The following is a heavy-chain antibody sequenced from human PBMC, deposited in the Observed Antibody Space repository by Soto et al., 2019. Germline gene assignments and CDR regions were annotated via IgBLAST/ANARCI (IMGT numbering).Heavy chain of an antibody. CDR1: GFTFSSYA. V-gene: IGHV3-23*01. CDR3: AKDQSVFYEEYYDSSGYSPPTS. J-gene: IGHJ3*01. CDR2: ISGSGGST. D-gene: IGHD3-22*01. Sequence: GGSLRLSCAASGFTFSSYAMSWVRQAPGKGLEWVSAISGSGGSTYYADSVKGRFTISRDNSKNTLYLQMNSLRAEDTAVYYCAKDQSVFYEEYYDSSGYSPPTSWGQGTMVTVSS.